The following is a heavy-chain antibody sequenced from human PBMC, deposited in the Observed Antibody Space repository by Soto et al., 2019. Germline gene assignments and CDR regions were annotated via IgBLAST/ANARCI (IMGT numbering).Heavy chain of an antibody. CDR2: IYYSGSS. D-gene: IGHD1-1*01. V-gene: IGHV4-59*01. CDR3: ARYTWNDCDWWFDP. CDR1: GGSISGYY. J-gene: IGHJ5*02. Sequence: QVQLQESGPGLVKPSETLSLTCTVSGGSISGYYWSWIRQPPGKGLEWIGYIYYSGSSNYNPSLKSRVTMSADTSKNQFTLKLTSVTAADTAVYYCARYTWNDCDWWFDPWGHGNLVTVSS.